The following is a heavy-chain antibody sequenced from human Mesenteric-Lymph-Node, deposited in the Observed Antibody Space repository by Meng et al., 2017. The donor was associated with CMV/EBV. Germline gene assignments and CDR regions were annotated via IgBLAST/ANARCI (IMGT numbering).Heavy chain of an antibody. J-gene: IGHJ4*02. CDR3: ARGWAEAPFYFDS. CDR1: GYSVTNKKW. Sequence: HVQLQESDPGLERDSGPVYLLRSVSGYSVTNKKWCTWVRQPPGKGLKWIGEIYEIGNTNYKGSRKGRVTISLSRSKNQFSLTLTSVTAADTAVYYCARGWAEAPFYFDSRGLGTLVTVSS. V-gene: IGHV4-4*02. D-gene: IGHD1-26*01. CDR2: IYEIGNT.